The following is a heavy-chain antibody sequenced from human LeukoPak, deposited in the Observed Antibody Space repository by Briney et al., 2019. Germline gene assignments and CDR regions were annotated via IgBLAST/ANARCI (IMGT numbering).Heavy chain of an antibody. J-gene: IGHJ4*02. CDR1: XXXYX. CDR2: INPNSGGT. V-gene: IGHV1-2*04. D-gene: IGHD6-19*01. Sequence: XXXYXMHWVRXAPGXGLEWMGWINPNSGGTNYAQKFQGWVTMNRNTSISTAYMELSRLRSDHTAVYYCARDTIAVAAPTGYYFDYWGQGTLVTVSS. CDR3: ARDTIAVAAPTGYYFDY.